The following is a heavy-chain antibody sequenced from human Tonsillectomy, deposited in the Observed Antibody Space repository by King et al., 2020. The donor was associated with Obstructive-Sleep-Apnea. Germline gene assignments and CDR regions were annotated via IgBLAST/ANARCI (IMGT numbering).Heavy chain of an antibody. CDR3: ARDLADYGSGSYYLTFHFDY. CDR1: GGSISSSSYY. Sequence: QLQESGPGLVKPSETLSLTCTVSGGSISSSSYYWGWIRQPPGKGLEWIGSIYYSGSTYYNPSLKSRVTISVDTSKNQFSLKLNSVTAADTAVYYCARDLADYGSGSYYLTFHFDYWGQGTLVTVSS. CDR2: IYYSGST. J-gene: IGHJ4*02. D-gene: IGHD3-10*01. V-gene: IGHV4-39*07.